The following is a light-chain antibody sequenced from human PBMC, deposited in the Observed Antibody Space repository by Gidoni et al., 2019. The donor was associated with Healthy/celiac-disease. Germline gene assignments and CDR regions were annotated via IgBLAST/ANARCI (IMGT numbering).Light chain of an antibody. V-gene: IGLV6-57*02. CDR1: SGSIASNY. Sequence: PGKTVTISCTGSSGSIASNYVQWYQQRPGSAPTTVIYEDNQRPSGVPDRFSGSIDSSSNSASLTISGLKTEDEADYYCQSYDSSNVVFGGGTKLTVL. J-gene: IGLJ2*01. CDR2: EDN. CDR3: QSYDSSNVV.